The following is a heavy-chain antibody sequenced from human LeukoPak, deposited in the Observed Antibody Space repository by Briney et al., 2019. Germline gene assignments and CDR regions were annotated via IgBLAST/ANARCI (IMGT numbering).Heavy chain of an antibody. V-gene: IGHV4-61*02. D-gene: IGHD3-3*01. CDR3: ARVFGTNPYYYYYMDV. CDR1: GGSISSSSYY. Sequence: PSETLSLTCTVSGGSISSSSYYWRWIRQPAGKGLEWLGRIYTSGSTNYNPSLKSRVTISVDTSKNQFSLKLSCVTAADTAVYYCARVFGTNPYYYYYMDVWGKGTTVTVSS. CDR2: IYTSGST. J-gene: IGHJ6*03.